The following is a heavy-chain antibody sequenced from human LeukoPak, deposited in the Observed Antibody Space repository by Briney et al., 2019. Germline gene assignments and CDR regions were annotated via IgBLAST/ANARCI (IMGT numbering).Heavy chain of an antibody. V-gene: IGHV4-59*01. J-gene: IGHJ4*02. CDR3: ASSTYDGRVDY. D-gene: IGHD3-16*01. Sequence: PSETLSLTCTVSGASISSYYWSWIRQPPGKGLEWIGYIYDSESTNYSPSLKSRVIISVDTSENQLSLKVNSVTAADTAVYYCASSTYDGRVDYWGQGTLVTVSS. CDR1: GASISSYY. CDR2: IYDSEST.